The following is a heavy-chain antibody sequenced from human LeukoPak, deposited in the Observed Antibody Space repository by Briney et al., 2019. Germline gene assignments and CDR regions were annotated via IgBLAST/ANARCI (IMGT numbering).Heavy chain of an antibody. Sequence: GGSLRLSCGASGFTFRNYDMHWVRQAAGKGLGWVSTIVIGGDTYYPGSVKGRFTISRENAKNSLYLQMNSLRAGDTAVYYCAGGEFYGSGSYLFDYWGQGTLVTVSS. CDR2: IVIGGDT. V-gene: IGHV3-13*01. CDR1: GFTFRNYD. J-gene: IGHJ4*02. CDR3: AGGEFYGSGSYLFDY. D-gene: IGHD3-10*01.